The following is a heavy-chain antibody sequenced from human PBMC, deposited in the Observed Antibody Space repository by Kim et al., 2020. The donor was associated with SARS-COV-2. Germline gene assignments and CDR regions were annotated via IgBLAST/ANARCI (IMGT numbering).Heavy chain of an antibody. CDR3: ARHKPHDLVVVVAAALPFDY. V-gene: IGHV3-23*01. CDR2: ISPSGDYT. Sequence: GGSLRLSCAASGFTFSSEAMSWVRQAPGKGLEWVSAISPSGDYTYYADSVRGRFTISRDNSKNTLYLHMKSLRAEDTALYYCARHKPHDLVVVVAAALPFDYWGQGTLVTVSS. CDR1: GFTFSSEA. D-gene: IGHD2-15*01. J-gene: IGHJ4*02.